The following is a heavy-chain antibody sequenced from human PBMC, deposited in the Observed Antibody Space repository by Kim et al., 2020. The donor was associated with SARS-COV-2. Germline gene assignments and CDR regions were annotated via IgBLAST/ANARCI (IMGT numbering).Heavy chain of an antibody. V-gene: IGHV1-46*01. J-gene: IGHJ3*02. CDR3: ARIQEGHDALEI. Sequence: SHAQKFQGRVTMNRDTSTSTGYMELSSLRSEDTAVYYCARIQEGHDALEIWGQGTMVTVSS. D-gene: IGHD1-1*01.